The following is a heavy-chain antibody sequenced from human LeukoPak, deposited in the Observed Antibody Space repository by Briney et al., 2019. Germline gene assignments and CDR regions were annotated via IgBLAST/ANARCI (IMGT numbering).Heavy chain of an antibody. Sequence: ASVKVSCKASGYTFTGHYMHWVRQAPGQGLEWMGWINPNSGGTNYAQKFQGRVTMTRDTSISTAYMELSRLRSDDTAVYYCARDRGIVATIVSGAFDIWGQGTMVTVSS. CDR3: ARDRGIVATIVSGAFDI. V-gene: IGHV1-2*02. J-gene: IGHJ3*02. CDR1: GYTFTGHY. CDR2: INPNSGGT. D-gene: IGHD5-12*01.